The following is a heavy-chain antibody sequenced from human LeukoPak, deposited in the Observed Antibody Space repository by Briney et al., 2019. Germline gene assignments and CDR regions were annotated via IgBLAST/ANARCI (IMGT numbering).Heavy chain of an antibody. CDR1: GFTFSNYG. CDR3: ARDARPGPYFDY. Sequence: GGSLRLSCAASGFTFSNYGMHWVRQAPGKGLEWVAVIWYDGSNIYYADSVKGRFTISRDNSKNTLYLQMNSLRAEDTAVYYCARDARPGPYFDYWGQGTLVTVSS. J-gene: IGHJ4*02. V-gene: IGHV3-33*01. CDR2: IWYDGSNI. D-gene: IGHD1-14*01.